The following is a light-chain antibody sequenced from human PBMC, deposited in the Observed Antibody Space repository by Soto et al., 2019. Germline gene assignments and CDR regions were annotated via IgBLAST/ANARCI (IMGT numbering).Light chain of an antibody. V-gene: IGKV3-15*01. Sequence: VVTQSRVTLAVSPGPRASLYCRASQSISNNLACYQQRPGQRPRILIYDASTRATEIPARFSGSGSGTEFTLTINNLQSEDFAVYFCQQYQRWPPLSFGGGTKVDIK. CDR3: QQYQRWPPLS. CDR2: DAS. CDR1: QSISNN. J-gene: IGKJ4*01.